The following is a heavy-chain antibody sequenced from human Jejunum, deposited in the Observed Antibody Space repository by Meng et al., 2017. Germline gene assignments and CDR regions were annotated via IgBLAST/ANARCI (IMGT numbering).Heavy chain of an antibody. J-gene: IGHJ5*02. CDR2: ITPLYGTT. V-gene: IGHV1-69*01. CDR1: GGIFSTFA. D-gene: IGHD1-14*01. Sequence: VARVQSGDVVKRPGSSVKVSCKASGGIFSTFAFNWVRQAPGQGLEWMGVITPLYGTTKYAQQFQGRVTITADESTNTVYMEVGSLTSEDTAVYYCAKSITASYNWFDPWGQGALVTVSS. CDR3: AKSITASYNWFDP.